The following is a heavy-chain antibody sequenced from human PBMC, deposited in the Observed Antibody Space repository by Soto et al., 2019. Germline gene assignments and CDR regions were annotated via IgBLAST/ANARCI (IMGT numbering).Heavy chain of an antibody. J-gene: IGHJ6*02. Sequence: PGGSLRLSGAASGFTFSSCAMGWVRQAPGKGLEWVSDIIDSGGSTYYADSVKGRFTISRDKSKSTLYLQMNSLRAEDTALYYCAKGRSYYYYYGVDVWGQGTTVTVSS. CDR2: IIDSGGST. V-gene: IGHV3-23*01. CDR1: GFTFSSCA. CDR3: AKGRSYYYYYGVDV.